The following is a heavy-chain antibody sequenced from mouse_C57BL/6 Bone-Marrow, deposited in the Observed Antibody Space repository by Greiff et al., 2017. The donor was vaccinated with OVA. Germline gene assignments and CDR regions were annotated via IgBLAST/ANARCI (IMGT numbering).Heavy chain of an antibody. CDR2: IRNKANGYTT. CDR3: VKAVAYGSSYGYAMDY. CDR1: GFTFTDYY. Sequence: EVQVVESGGGLVQPGASLRLSCAASGFTFTDYYMSWVRQPPGKAPEWLALIRNKANGYTTEYTASVKGRFTISRDNSQNILYRQMNTLRAEDSATYYCVKAVAYGSSYGYAMDYWGQGTSVTVSS. V-gene: IGHV7-4*01. J-gene: IGHJ4*01. D-gene: IGHD1-1*01.